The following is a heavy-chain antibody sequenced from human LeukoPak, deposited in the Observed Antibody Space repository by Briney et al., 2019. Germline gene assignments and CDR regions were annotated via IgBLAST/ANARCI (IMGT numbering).Heavy chain of an antibody. CDR1: GYTFTGYY. J-gene: IGHJ4*02. CDR2: INPNSGGT. CDR3: ARTSYCSGGSCYPPPFDY. Sequence: ASVKVSCKASGYTFTGYYMHWVRQAPGQGLEWMGWINPNSGGTNYAQKFQGRVTMTRDTSISTAYMELSRLRSDDTAVYYCARTSYCSGGSCYPPPFDYWGQGTLVTVSS. D-gene: IGHD2-15*01. V-gene: IGHV1-2*02.